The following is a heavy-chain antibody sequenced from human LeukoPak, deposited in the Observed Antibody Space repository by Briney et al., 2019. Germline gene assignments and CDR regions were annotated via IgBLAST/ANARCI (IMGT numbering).Heavy chain of an antibody. J-gene: IGHJ2*01. D-gene: IGHD3-10*01. CDR3: ARARGYFDL. Sequence: PSQTLSLTCAISGDSVSSNSAAWSWIRQSPSRGLEWLGRTYYRSKWNNNYAISVKSRITINPDTSKNQFSLQLNSVTPADTGVYYCARARGYFDLWGRGTLVTVSS. CDR1: GDSVSSNSAA. V-gene: IGHV6-1*01. CDR2: TYYRSKWNN.